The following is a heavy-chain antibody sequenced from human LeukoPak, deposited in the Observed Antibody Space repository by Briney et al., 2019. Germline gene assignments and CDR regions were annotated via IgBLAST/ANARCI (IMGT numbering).Heavy chain of an antibody. CDR1: GFTFSSYA. Sequence: SGGSLRLSCAASGFTFSSYAMSWVRQAPGKGLEWVSAISGSGGSTYYADSVKGRFTISRDNSKNTLYLQMNSLRAEDTAVYYCAKGMDSSGWLSDYWGQGTLVTVSS. CDR2: ISGSGGST. CDR3: AKGMDSSGWLSDY. J-gene: IGHJ4*02. V-gene: IGHV3-23*01. D-gene: IGHD6-19*01.